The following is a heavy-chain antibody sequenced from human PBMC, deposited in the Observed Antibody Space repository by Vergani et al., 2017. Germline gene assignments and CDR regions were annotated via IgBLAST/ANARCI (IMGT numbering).Heavy chain of an antibody. CDR3: AKDVSGSDWFDP. D-gene: IGHD3-3*01. V-gene: IGHV3-43*01. CDR2: ISWDGGST. CDR1: GFTFDDYT. Sequence: EVQLVESGGVVVQPGGSLRLSCAASGFTFDDYTMHWVRQAPGKGLEWVSLISWDGGSTYYADSVKGRFTISRDNSKNSLYLQMNSLRTEDTALYYCAKDVSGSDWFDPWGQGTLVTVSS. J-gene: IGHJ5*02.